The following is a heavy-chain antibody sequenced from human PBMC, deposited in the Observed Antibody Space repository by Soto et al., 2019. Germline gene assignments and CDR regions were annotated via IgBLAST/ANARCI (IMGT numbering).Heavy chain of an antibody. V-gene: IGHV3-23*01. CDR2: ISGSGGST. Sequence: EVQLLESGGGLVQPGGSLRLSCAASGFTFSSYAMSWVRQAPGKGLEWVSAISGSGGSTYYADSGKGRFTISRDNSKNTLYLQMDSLRAEDTAVYYCAKAYLLAAADVYYNYYMDVWGNGTTVTVS. D-gene: IGHD6-13*01. CDR1: GFTFSSYA. CDR3: AKAYLLAAADVYYNYYMDV. J-gene: IGHJ6*03.